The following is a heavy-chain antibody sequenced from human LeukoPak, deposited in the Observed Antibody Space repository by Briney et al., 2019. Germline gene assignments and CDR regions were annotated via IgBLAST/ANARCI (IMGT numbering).Heavy chain of an antibody. CDR1: GGSVSSGTYY. Sequence: SETLSLTCTVSGGSVSSGTYYWSWIRQPPGKGLEWIGYIYYSGTTNYDPSLKSRVTISIDTSRNQFSLKLSSVTAADTAVYYCARGFGGATTSFDYWGQGTLVTVSS. CDR2: IYYSGTT. D-gene: IGHD1-26*01. V-gene: IGHV4-61*01. CDR3: ARGFGGATTSFDY. J-gene: IGHJ4*02.